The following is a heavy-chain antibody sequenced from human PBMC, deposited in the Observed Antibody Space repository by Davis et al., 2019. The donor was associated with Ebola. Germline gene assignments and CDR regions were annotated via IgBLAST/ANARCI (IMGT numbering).Heavy chain of an antibody. CDR2: IKQDGSEK. CDR1: GFTFSSYW. D-gene: IGHD4-23*01. CDR3: TGTPDYGGNPPGIGFDY. V-gene: IGHV3-7*03. J-gene: IGHJ4*02. Sequence: PGGSLRLSCAASGFTFSSYWMSWVRQAPGKGLEWVANIKQDGSEKHYVDSVKGRFTISRDNSKNMVYLQMNSLRAEDTAIYYCTGTPDYGGNPPGIGFDYWGQGTLVTVSS.